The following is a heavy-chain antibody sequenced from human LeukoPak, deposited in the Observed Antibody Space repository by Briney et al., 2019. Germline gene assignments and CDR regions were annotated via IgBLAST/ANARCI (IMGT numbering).Heavy chain of an antibody. V-gene: IGHV3-48*03. D-gene: IGHD3-9*01. CDR3: ARENDYDILTKDAFDI. Sequence: PGGSLRLSCAASGFTFTNFEMNWVRQAPGKGLEWVSYISYSGSTTSYADSVKGRFTISRDNAKNSLYLQMNSLRAEDTALYYCARENDYDILTKDAFDIWGQGTMVTVSS. CDR1: GFTFTNFE. J-gene: IGHJ3*02. CDR2: ISYSGSTT.